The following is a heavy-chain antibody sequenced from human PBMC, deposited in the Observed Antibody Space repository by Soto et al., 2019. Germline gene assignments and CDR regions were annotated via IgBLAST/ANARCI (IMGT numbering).Heavy chain of an antibody. V-gene: IGHV3-30*18. CDR2: ISYDGRNK. Sequence: QVQLVESGGGVVQPGRSLRLSCAASGFTFSTYGMHWVRQAPGKGLEWLAVISYDGRNKYHVDSVQGRFTISRDNSKNTVYLEMNSLRAEDTAVYYCAKDGVVRGVLYNYYMDVWGKGTTVTVSS. J-gene: IGHJ6*03. CDR1: GFTFSTYG. D-gene: IGHD3-10*01. CDR3: AKDGVVRGVLYNYYMDV.